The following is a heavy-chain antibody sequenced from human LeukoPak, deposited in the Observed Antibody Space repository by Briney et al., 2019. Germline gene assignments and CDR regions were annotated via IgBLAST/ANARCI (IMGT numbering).Heavy chain of an antibody. Sequence: ASVKVSCKASGYTFTSYDINWVRQATGQGLEWMGWMNPNSGNTGYAQKFQGRVTMTRNTSISTAYMELSSLRSEDTAVYYCARGALYDFWSGLNLMDVWGKGTTVTVSS. J-gene: IGHJ6*04. CDR1: GYTFTSYD. CDR3: ARGALYDFWSGLNLMDV. CDR2: MNPNSGNT. D-gene: IGHD3-3*01. V-gene: IGHV1-8*01.